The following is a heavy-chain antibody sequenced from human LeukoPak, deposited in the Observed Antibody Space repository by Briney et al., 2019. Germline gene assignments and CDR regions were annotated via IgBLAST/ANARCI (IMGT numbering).Heavy chain of an antibody. CDR1: GFPYSRYE. D-gene: IGHD3-22*01. Sequence: GGSLRHSCSASGFPYSRYEMIWVRQAPAKGLEWVSYISSSGSTIYYADSVKGRFTISRDNAKDSLYLQMNGLRAEDPAVYYFATGLLLFGVGAFDIWGRGTMVTVSS. J-gene: IGHJ3*02. CDR3: ATGLLLFGVGAFDI. V-gene: IGHV3-48*03. CDR2: ISSSGSTI.